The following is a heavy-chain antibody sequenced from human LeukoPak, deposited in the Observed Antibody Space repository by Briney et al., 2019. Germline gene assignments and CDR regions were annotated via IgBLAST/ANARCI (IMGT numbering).Heavy chain of an antibody. CDR2: IYTSGST. V-gene: IGHV4-4*07. D-gene: IGHD6-13*01. Sequence: SETLSLTCTVSGGSISSYYWSWIRQPAGKGLEWIGRIYTSGSTNYNPSLKSRVTMSVDTSKNQFSLKLSSVTAADTAVYYCARDRYSSSWYGWFDPWSQGTLVTVSS. CDR3: ARDRYSSSWYGWFDP. J-gene: IGHJ5*02. CDR1: GGSISSYY.